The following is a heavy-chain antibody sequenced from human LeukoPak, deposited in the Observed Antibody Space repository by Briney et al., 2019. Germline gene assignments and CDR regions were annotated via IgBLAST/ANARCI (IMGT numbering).Heavy chain of an antibody. CDR1: GYSFTNYW. CDR2: IYPGDSDG. D-gene: IGHD5-18*01. Sequence: GESLTISCKGSGYSFTNYWIGWVRQMPGKGLEWMGIIYPGDSDGRYSPSFQGQVTISADKSITTAYLQWSSLKASDTAMYYCARLDRRTTAMVTPFFDYWGQGTLVTVSS. CDR3: ARLDRRTTAMVTPFFDY. J-gene: IGHJ4*02. V-gene: IGHV5-51*01.